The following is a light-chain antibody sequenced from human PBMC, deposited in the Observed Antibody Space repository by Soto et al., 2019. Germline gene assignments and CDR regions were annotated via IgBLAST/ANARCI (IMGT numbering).Light chain of an antibody. Sequence: ENVLTQYQATLSLSPGEGATLSCRASQSINTYLAWYQQKPGQAPRLLIYDASKRATGIPARFSGSGSGTNFTLTISSLEPEDFAVYYCQQRRSWQVTFGQGTRLEIK. CDR1: QSINTY. J-gene: IGKJ5*01. CDR2: DAS. V-gene: IGKV3D-11*02. CDR3: QQRRSWQVT.